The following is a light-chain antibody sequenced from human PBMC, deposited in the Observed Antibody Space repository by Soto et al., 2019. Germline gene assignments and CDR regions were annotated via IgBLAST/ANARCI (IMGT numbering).Light chain of an antibody. J-gene: IGLJ1*01. Sequence: QSVLTQPASVSGSPGQSITISCTGTSSDIGGYNYVSWYQQHPGKAPKPMIYDVNNRPSGVSDRFSASKSGNTASLTISGLQAEDEADYYCGSYTSSSTNVFGTGTKVTVL. CDR1: SSDIGGYNY. CDR2: DVN. V-gene: IGLV2-14*01. CDR3: GSYTSSSTNV.